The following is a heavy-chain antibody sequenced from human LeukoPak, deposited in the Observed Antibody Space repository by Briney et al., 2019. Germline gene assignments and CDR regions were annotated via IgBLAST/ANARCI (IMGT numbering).Heavy chain of an antibody. CDR3: ARDKGGLLWFRELLFYFDY. D-gene: IGHD3-10*01. V-gene: IGHV3-33*01. CDR1: GFTFSSYG. CDR2: IWYDGSNK. Sequence: PGGSLRLSCAASGFTFSSYGMHWVRQAPGKGLEWVAVIWYDGSNKYYADSVKGRFTISRDNSKNTLYLQMNSLRAEDTAVYHCARDKGGLLWFRELLFYFDYWGQGTLVTVSS. J-gene: IGHJ4*02.